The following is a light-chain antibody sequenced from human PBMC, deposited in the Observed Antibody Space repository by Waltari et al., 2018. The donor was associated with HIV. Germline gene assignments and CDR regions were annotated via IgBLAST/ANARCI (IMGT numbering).Light chain of an antibody. Sequence: QSVLTQPPSASGTPGQRVTISCSGSSSSIGNYTTNWYQQLPGTAPKVLIYSNNQRPSGVPDRFSGSKSGTSASLAISGLQSEDEAEYYCSTWDASLNGWVFGGGTKLTVL. V-gene: IGLV1-44*01. CDR1: SSSIGNYT. J-gene: IGLJ3*02. CDR2: SNN. CDR3: STWDASLNGWV.